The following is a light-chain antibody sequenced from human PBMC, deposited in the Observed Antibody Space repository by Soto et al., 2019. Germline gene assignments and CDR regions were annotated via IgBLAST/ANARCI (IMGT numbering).Light chain of an antibody. CDR1: QSVSSN. CDR3: QQFNNWPYT. Sequence: EIVMTQSPPTLSVSPGERATLSCRASQSVSSNLAWYQQKPGQAPRLLIYGASTRATGFPARFSGSGSGTEFTLTISSLQSEDFAVYYCQQFNNWPYTFGQGTKLEIK. V-gene: IGKV3-15*01. J-gene: IGKJ2*01. CDR2: GAS.